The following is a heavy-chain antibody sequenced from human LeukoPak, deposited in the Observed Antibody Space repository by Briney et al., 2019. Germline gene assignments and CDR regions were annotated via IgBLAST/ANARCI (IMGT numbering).Heavy chain of an antibody. Sequence: GGSLRLSCAASGFTCSSYTMNWVRQAPGKGREWISYIDLSGSTLYYVDSVKGRFTISRDNAKNSLYLQMNSLRAEDTAVYYCARGPPLFDPWGQGTLVAVSS. V-gene: IGHV3-48*04. CDR2: IDLSGSTL. J-gene: IGHJ5*02. CDR3: ARGPPLFDP. CDR1: GFTCSSYT.